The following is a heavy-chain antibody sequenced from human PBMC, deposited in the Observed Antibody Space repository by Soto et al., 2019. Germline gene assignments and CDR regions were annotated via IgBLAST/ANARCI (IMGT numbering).Heavy chain of an antibody. D-gene: IGHD3-22*01. CDR3: ARALDDSSGYYGGLGY. Sequence: SETLSLTCTVSGGSISSGDYYWSWIRQPPGKGLEWIGCIYYTGSTYYNPSLKSRLTISVDTSKNQLSLKLTSVTAADTAVYYCARALDDSSGYYGGLGYWGQGTLVTVSS. CDR2: IYYTGST. V-gene: IGHV4-30-4*01. J-gene: IGHJ4*02. CDR1: GGSISSGDYY.